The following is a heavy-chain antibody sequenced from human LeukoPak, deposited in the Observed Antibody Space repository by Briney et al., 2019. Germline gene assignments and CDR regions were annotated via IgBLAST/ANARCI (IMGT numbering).Heavy chain of an antibody. D-gene: IGHD4-17*01. CDR1: GFTFSSYS. CDR2: ISGSGGST. CDR3: ARDSLLYGDYVEGFEYFDY. J-gene: IGHJ4*02. V-gene: IGHV3-23*01. Sequence: PGGSLRLSCAASGFTFSSYSMNWVRQAPGKGLEWVSAISGSGGSTYYADSVKGRFTISRDNSKNTLYLQMNSLRPEDTAVYSCARDSLLYGDYVEGFEYFDYWGQGTLVTVSS.